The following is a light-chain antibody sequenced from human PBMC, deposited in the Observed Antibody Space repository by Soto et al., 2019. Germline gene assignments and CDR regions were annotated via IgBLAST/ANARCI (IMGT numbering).Light chain of an antibody. CDR2: RNN. CDR3: TVWDDSLRGRL. CDR1: SSSVESNY. Sequence: QSVLTQPPSASGTPGQRVTISCSGTSSSVESNYVYWYQQLPGTAPRLLIYRNNQRPSGVPDRFSGSKAGTSASLAISALRSEDEADYYCTVWDDSLRGRLFGGGTKGTVL. V-gene: IGLV1-47*01. J-gene: IGLJ2*01.